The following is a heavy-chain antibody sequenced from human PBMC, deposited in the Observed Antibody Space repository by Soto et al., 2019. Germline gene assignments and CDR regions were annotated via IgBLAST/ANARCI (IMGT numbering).Heavy chain of an antibody. CDR3: ARDRERYYGSGSYYSFDY. CDR1: GGSISSSNW. Sequence: SETLSLTCAVSGGSISSSNWWSWVRQPPGKGLEWIGEIYHSGSTNYNPSLKSRVTISVDKSKNQFSLKLSSVAAADTAVYYCARDRERYYGSGSYYSFDYWGQGTLVTVSS. J-gene: IGHJ4*02. V-gene: IGHV4-4*02. CDR2: IYHSGST. D-gene: IGHD3-10*01.